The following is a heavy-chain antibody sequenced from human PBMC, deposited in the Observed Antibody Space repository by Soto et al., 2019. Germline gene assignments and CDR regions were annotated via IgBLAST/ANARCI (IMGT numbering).Heavy chain of an antibody. Sequence: ASVMVSCKDSGYTFTGYYMHWVRQAPGQGLEWMGWISPNSGGTNYAQKFQGRVTMTRDTSISPAYMELSRLRSDDTAVYYCARGGTSGSYLEAFDILGQGTMVTVSS. CDR1: GYTFTGYY. J-gene: IGHJ3*02. V-gene: IGHV1-2*02. CDR2: ISPNSGGT. CDR3: ARGGTSGSYLEAFDI. D-gene: IGHD1-26*01.